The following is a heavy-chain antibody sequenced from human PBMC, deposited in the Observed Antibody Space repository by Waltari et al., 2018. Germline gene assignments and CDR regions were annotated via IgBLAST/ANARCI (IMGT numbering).Heavy chain of an antibody. J-gene: IGHJ4*02. V-gene: IGHV4-34*01. D-gene: IGHD3-22*01. CDR2: IHHSGTT. CDR3: ARGDLYYGSSGFFY. Sequence: QVQLHQWGAGLLKPSETLSLTCGVSGGSFNDYYWTWIRQPPGKGLEWIGEIHHSGTTDYNPSLNSRLTMSVDTSKKQISLKMSAVTAADTAVYYCARGDLYYGSSGFFYWGQGALVTVSS. CDR1: GGSFNDYY.